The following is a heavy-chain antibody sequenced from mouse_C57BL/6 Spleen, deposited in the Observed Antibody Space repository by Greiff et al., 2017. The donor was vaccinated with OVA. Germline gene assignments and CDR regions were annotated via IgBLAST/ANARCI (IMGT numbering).Heavy chain of an antibody. V-gene: IGHV1-19*01. D-gene: IGHD2-5*01. J-gene: IGHJ3*01. CDR2: INPYNGGT. Sequence: EVQLQQSGPVLVKPGASVKMSCKASGYTFTDYYMNWVKQSHGKSLEWIGVINPYNGGTSYNQKFKGKATLTVDKSSSTAYMELNSLTSEDSAVYYCARREYYSNYEGFAYWGQGTLVTVSA. CDR3: ARREYYSNYEGFAY. CDR1: GYTFTDYY.